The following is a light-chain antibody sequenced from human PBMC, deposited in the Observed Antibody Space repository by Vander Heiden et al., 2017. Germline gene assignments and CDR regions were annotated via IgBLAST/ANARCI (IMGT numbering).Light chain of an antibody. CDR3: AAWDDSLSVWV. CDR2: RNN. J-gene: IGLJ3*02. Sequence: QSVLTQPPSPSGTHGQRVTISCSGSSSNIGSNYVYWYQQLPGTAPKLLIYRNNQRPSGVPDRFSGSKSGTSASLAISGLRSEDEADYYCAAWDDSLSVWVFGGGTKLTVL. V-gene: IGLV1-47*01. CDR1: SSNIGSNY.